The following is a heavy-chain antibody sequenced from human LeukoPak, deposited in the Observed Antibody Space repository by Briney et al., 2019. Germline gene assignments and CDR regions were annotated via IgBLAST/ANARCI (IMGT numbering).Heavy chain of an antibody. CDR1: GFTFSSYG. CDR2: ISYDGSNK. Sequence: GGSLRLSCAASGFTFSSYGMHWVRQAPGKGGEWVAVISYDGSNKYYADSVKGRFTIYRDNSKNTLYLQMNSLRAEDTAVYYCASLAVAGTPSAFDIWGQGTMVTVSS. J-gene: IGHJ3*02. D-gene: IGHD6-19*01. V-gene: IGHV3-30*03. CDR3: ASLAVAGTPSAFDI.